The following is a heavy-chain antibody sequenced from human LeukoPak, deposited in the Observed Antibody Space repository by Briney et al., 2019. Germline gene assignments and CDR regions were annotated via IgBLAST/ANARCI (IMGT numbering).Heavy chain of an antibody. CDR2: IYYSGST. CDR3: ARDLPDCCGGSCAGHY. D-gene: IGHD2-15*01. V-gene: IGHV4-30-4*08. J-gene: IGHJ4*02. Sequence: SETLSLTCTVSGGSISSGDYYWSWIRQPPGKGLEWIGYIYYSGSTYYNPSLKSRVTISVDTSKNQFSLKLSTVTAADTAVDYCARDLPDCCGGSCAGHYWGQGSLVTVSS. CDR1: GGSISSGDYY.